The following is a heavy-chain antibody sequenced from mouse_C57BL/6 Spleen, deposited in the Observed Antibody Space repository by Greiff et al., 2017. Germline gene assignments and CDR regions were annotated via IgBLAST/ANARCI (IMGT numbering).Heavy chain of an antibody. CDR1: GYTFTSYW. CDR2: IYPSDSET. Sequence: QVQLQQPGAELVRPGSSVKLSCKASGYTFTSYWMDWVKQRPGQGLEWIGNIYPSDSETHYNQKFKDKATLTVDKSSRKAYMQLSSLTSEDSAVDYWVSALMTTGFFDYWGQGTTLTVSS. CDR3: VSALMTTGFFDY. V-gene: IGHV1-61*01. D-gene: IGHD1-1*01. J-gene: IGHJ2*01.